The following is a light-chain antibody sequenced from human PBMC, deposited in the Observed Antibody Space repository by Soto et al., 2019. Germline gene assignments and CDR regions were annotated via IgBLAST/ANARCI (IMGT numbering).Light chain of an antibody. CDR2: GAA. V-gene: IGKV1-39*01. Sequence: DIHMTHSPSSLSASVLDIVTITCRSSQNIRNYLNWCQQKPGKAPKVLIYGAASLQSGVPSRFSGSGSGTNFTLTINSLQPEDYATYYCQQSYNIQALNFGGGTKVDIK. J-gene: IGKJ4*01. CDR3: QQSYNIQALN. CDR1: QNIRNY.